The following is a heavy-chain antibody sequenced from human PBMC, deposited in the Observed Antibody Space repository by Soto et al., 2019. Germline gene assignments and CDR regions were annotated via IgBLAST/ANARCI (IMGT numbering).Heavy chain of an antibody. Sequence: SVKVSCKASGGTFSSYAISWVRQAPGQGLEWMGGIIPIFGTANYAQKFQGRVTITADESTSTAYMELSSLRSEDTAVYYCASGADYGDFSDYWGQGTLVTVSS. CDR2: IIPIFGTA. V-gene: IGHV1-69*13. CDR3: ASGADYGDFSDY. D-gene: IGHD4-17*01. J-gene: IGHJ4*02. CDR1: GGTFSSYA.